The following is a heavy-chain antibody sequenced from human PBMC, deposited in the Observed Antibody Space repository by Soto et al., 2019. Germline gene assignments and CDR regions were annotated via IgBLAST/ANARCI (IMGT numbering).Heavy chain of an antibody. V-gene: IGHV3-23*01. D-gene: IGHD6-13*01. CDR3: ATGNCGYSSSWYVEGCYYYMDV. CDR2: ISGSGGST. J-gene: IGHJ6*03. CDR1: GFTFSSYA. Sequence: EVQLLESGGGLVQPGGSLRLSCAASGFTFSSYAMSWVRQAPGKGLEWVSAISGSGGSTYYADSVKGRFTISRDNSKNTLYLQMNSLRAEDTAVYYCATGNCGYSSSWYVEGCYYYMDVWGKGTTVTVSS.